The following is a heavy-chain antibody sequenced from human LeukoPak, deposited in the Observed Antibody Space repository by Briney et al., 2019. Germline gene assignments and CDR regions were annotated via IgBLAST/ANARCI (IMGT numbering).Heavy chain of an antibody. Sequence: SETLSLTCTFSGGSISSSYWSWIRQPPGKGLEWIGSIYYSGSTDYNPSLKSRVTISVDTSKNQFSLKLSSVTAADTAVYYCARGRIARLPYFDYWGQGTLVTVSS. D-gene: IGHD5-18*01. CDR2: IYYSGST. CDR3: ARGRIARLPYFDY. CDR1: GGSISSSY. V-gene: IGHV4-59*01. J-gene: IGHJ4*02.